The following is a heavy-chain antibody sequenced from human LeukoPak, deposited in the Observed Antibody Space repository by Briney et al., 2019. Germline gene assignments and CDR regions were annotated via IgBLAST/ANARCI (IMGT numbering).Heavy chain of an antibody. J-gene: IGHJ4*02. CDR2: INAGNGNT. CDR1: GYTFTNYA. CDR3: ARFSGWYDPDY. D-gene: IGHD6-19*01. Sequence: VASVKVSCKASGYTFTNYAMHWVRQAPGQRLEWMGWINAGNGNTKYSQKFQGRVTITRDTSASTAYMELSSLRSEDTAVYYCARFSGWYDPDYWGQGTLVTVSS. V-gene: IGHV1-3*01.